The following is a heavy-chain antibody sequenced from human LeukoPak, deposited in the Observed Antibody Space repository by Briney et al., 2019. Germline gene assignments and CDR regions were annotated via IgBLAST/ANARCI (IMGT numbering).Heavy chain of an antibody. D-gene: IGHD5-24*01. CDR1: GFTFSSYE. V-gene: IGHV3-48*03. Sequence: GGSLRLSCAASGFTFSSYEMNWVRQAPGKGLEWVSYISSSSSTIYYADSVKGRFTISRDNTKNVVYLQMNSLRVEDAAVYYCTRRGWQQQFDYWGQRTLVTVSS. J-gene: IGHJ4*02. CDR2: ISSSSSTI. CDR3: TRRGWQQQFDY.